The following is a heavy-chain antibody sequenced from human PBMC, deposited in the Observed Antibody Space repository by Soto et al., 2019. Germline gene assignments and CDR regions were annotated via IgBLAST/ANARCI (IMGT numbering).Heavy chain of an antibody. J-gene: IGHJ6*02. V-gene: IGHV1-2*02. D-gene: IGHD6-13*01. CDR2: INPNSGDT. CDR1: GYTFTGYY. CDR3: ARSGSWTPRYYYGMDV. Sequence: ASVKVSCRASGYTFTGYYMQWVRQAPGQGLEWMGWINPNSGDTNYAQKFQGRVTMTRDTSISTAYMELSRLRSDDTAVYYCARSGSWTPRYYYGMDVWGQGTTVTVSS.